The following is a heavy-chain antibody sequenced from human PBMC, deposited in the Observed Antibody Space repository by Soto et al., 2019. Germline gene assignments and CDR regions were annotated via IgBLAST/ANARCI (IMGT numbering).Heavy chain of an antibody. CDR2: IYHSGST. Sequence: PSETLSLTCTVSSGSISSSNWWSWVRQPPGKGLEWIGEIYHSGSTNYNPSLKSRVTISVDKSKNQFSLKLSSVTAADTAVYYCARVRYDFWSGYYGTWGQGTLVTVSS. D-gene: IGHD3-3*01. CDR1: SGSISSSNW. CDR3: ARVRYDFWSGYYGT. J-gene: IGHJ5*02. V-gene: IGHV4-4*02.